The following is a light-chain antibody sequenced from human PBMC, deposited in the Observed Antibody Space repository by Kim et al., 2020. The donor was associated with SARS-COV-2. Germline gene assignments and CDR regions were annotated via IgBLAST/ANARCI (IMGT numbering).Light chain of an antibody. Sequence: SASVGDRVTFTCRAPQSVSNWLAWYQQKPGEAPKLLIYKSSSLQTGVPSRFSGSGSETEFTLTINSLQPDDFATYYCQQCYIYPYTFGQGTKLEI. CDR3: QQCYIYPYT. J-gene: IGKJ2*01. CDR2: KSS. CDR1: QSVSNW. V-gene: IGKV1-5*03.